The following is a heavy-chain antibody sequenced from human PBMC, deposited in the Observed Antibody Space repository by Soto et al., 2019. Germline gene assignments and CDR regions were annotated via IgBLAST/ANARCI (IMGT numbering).Heavy chain of an antibody. Sequence: QVQLQESGPGLVKPSETLSLTCTVSGGSISSYYWSWIRQPPGKGLEWIGYIYYSGSTIYNASLKSRVTISVDTSKNQFSLKLNSVTAADTAVYYCARGVDTAVVLNWFDPWGQGTLVTVSS. D-gene: IGHD5-18*01. CDR3: ARGVDTAVVLNWFDP. J-gene: IGHJ5*02. V-gene: IGHV4-59*08. CDR2: IYYSGST. CDR1: GGSISSYY.